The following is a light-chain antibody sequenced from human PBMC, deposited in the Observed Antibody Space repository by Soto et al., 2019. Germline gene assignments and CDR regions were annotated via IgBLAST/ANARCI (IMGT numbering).Light chain of an antibody. CDR3: QHRSNWPLT. J-gene: IGKJ4*02. Sequence: ESLLTQSPATLSLSPGEIATLSCRSIQSVSSDVAWYQQKPGQAPRLLIYDASNRATGIPARFSGSGSGTDFTLTISSLEPEDFAVYYCQHRSNWPLTFGGGTKVEIK. CDR2: DAS. V-gene: IGKV3-11*01. CDR1: QSVSSD.